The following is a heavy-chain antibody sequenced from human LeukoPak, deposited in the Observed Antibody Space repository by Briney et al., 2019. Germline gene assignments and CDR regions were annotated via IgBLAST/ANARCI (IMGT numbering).Heavy chain of an antibody. V-gene: IGHV4-61*01. J-gene: IGHJ4*02. Sequence: PSETLSLTCTVSGGSISSSIYYCSWIRQPPGRGLEWIGYIYYSGSTYYNPSLQSRVTMSVDTSKNQFSLKLSSVTAADTAVYYCARAAVRGSYNYWGQGTLVTVSS. CDR1: GGSISSSIYY. D-gene: IGHD1-26*01. CDR3: ARAAVRGSYNY. CDR2: IYYSGST.